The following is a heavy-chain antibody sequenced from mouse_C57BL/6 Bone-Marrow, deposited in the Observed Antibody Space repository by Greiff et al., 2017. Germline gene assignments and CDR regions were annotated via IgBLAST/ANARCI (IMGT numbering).Heavy chain of an antibody. Sequence: VQLQQSGPELVKPGASVKISCKASGYAFSSSWMNWVQQRPGKGLEWIGRIYPGDGATNYNGKFKGKATLTADKSSSTAYMQLSSLTSEDSAVYFCARGGDDSWFAYWGQGTLVTVSA. V-gene: IGHV1-82*01. CDR3: ARGGDDSWFAY. J-gene: IGHJ3*01. CDR1: GYAFSSSW. CDR2: IYPGDGAT. D-gene: IGHD2-2*01.